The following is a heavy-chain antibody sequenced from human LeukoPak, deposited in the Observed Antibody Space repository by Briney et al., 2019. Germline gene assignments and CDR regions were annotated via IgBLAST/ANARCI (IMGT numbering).Heavy chain of an antibody. CDR3: ARVRGDGYPI. D-gene: IGHD5-24*01. Sequence: ASVKVSCKASGGTFSSYAISWVRQAPGQGLEWMGGIIPILGTANYAQKFQGRVTITADESTSTAYMELSSLRSEDTAVYYCARVRGDGYPIWGQGTLVTVSS. J-gene: IGHJ4*02. V-gene: IGHV1-69*13. CDR2: IIPILGTA. CDR1: GGTFSSYA.